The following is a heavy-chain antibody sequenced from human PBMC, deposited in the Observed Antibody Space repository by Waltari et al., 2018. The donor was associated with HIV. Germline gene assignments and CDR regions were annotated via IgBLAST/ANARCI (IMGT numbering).Heavy chain of an antibody. D-gene: IGHD3-22*01. CDR2: IKSKQSGGTV. CDR3: TTGSSGAEDY. J-gene: IGHJ4*02. Sequence: EVQLVESGGGLVKPGEAIRVSCAASGFDFKNYWMSWFRQAPEKGLEWVGRIKSKQSGGTVDYAAPVKGRFTISRDDSKNMMYLQMDSLESEDTAVYYCTTGSSGAEDYWGQGTLVTVSS. CDR1: GFDFKNYW. V-gene: IGHV3-15*01.